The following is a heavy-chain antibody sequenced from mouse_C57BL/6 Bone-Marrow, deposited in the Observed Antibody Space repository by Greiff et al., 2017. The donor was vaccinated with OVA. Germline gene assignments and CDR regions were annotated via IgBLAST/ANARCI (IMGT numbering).Heavy chain of an antibody. CDR2: IWRGGST. Sequence: VQVVESGPCLVQPSQPLSIPCTASGFSFTSYGVHWVPQSPGKGLEWLGVIWRGGSTDYNAAFMSRLSITKDNSKSQVFFKMNSLQADDTANYCCAGPDATACWGQGTSVTVSS. J-gene: IGHJ4*01. V-gene: IGHV2-5*01. CDR1: GFSFTSYG. CDR3: AGPDATAC.